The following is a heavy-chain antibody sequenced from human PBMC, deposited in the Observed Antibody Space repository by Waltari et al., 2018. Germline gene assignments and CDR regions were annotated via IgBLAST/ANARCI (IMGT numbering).Heavy chain of an antibody. CDR1: GFTFSRQA. V-gene: IGHV3-23*01. D-gene: IGHD6-25*01. J-gene: IGHJ5*02. Sequence: EVQLLESGGNLVQPGGSVRPPCAAPGFTFSRQAMSWVRQSPETGLEWVSSLSGDGQTTNYADSVRGRFTISRDTSKNILYLQMNSLRINDTATYYCALGSAAQGSWGQGTLVTVSS. CDR2: LSGDGQTT. CDR3: ALGSAAQGS.